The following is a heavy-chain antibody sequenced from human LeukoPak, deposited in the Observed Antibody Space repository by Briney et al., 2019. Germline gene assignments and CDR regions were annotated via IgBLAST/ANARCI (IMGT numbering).Heavy chain of an antibody. V-gene: IGHV3-23*01. D-gene: IGHD6-19*01. Sequence: HPGGSLRLSCAASGFTFSSYAMSWVRQAPGKGLQWVSVIFSGGSTYYADSVKGRFTLSRDNSKNTLYLQMISLRAEDTAVYYCARASIRGSSGWWFGPFDYWGQGTLVTVSS. CDR3: ARASIRGSSGWWFGPFDY. CDR1: GFTFSSYA. CDR2: IFSGGST. J-gene: IGHJ4*02.